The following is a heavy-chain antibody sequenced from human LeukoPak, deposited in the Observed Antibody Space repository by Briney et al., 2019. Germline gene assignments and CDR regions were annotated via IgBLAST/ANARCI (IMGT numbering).Heavy chain of an antibody. CDR2: INHSGST. CDR3: ARKYCSSTSCYRLVRSDAFDI. D-gene: IGHD2-2*01. J-gene: IGHJ3*02. Sequence: SETLSLTCAVHGGSFSGYYWSWIRQPPRKGLEWIGEINHSGSTNYNPSLKSRVTISVDTSKNQFSLKLSSVTAADTAVYYCARKYCSSTSCYRLVRSDAFDIWGQGTMVTVSS. V-gene: IGHV4-34*01. CDR1: GGSFSGYY.